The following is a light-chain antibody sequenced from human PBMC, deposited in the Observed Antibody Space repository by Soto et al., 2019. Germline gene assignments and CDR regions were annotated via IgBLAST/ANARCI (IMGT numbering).Light chain of an antibody. J-gene: IGKJ1*01. CDR1: QTISSW. Sequence: QMAQSPSTLAGSVGDRVTITCLASQTISSWLAWYQQKPGKAPKLLIYKASTLKSGVPSRFSGSGSGTEFTLTISSLQPDDFATYYCQHYNSYSEAFGQGTKVDI. V-gene: IGKV1-5*03. CDR3: QHYNSYSEA. CDR2: KAS.